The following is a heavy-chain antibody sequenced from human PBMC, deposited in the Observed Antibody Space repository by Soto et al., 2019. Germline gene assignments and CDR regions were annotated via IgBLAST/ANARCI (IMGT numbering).Heavy chain of an antibody. CDR3: ARGLSASSAGSSGPADWFDP. J-gene: IGHJ5*02. CDR1: DYTFTSYG. V-gene: IGHV1-18*01. Sequence: QVQLVQSGAEVKKPGASVKVSCKASDYTFTSYGIIWVRQAPGQGLEWMGWVSPYNGNTNYAQKFQGRVTMTTDTSTSTAYMELRSLTSDDTAVYYCARGLSASSAGSSGPADWFDPWGQGTLVTVSS. CDR2: VSPYNGNT. D-gene: IGHD6-25*01.